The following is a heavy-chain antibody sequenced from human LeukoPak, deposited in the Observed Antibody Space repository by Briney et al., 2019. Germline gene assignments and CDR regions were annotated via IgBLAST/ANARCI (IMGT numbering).Heavy chain of an antibody. Sequence: GESLKISCKGSGYSFTSYWIGWVRQMPGKGLEWMGIIYPGDSDTRYSPSFQGQVTISADTSISTAYLQWSSLKASDTAMYYSARHWVPGTTSAYYYYGMDVWGQGTTVTVSS. CDR3: ARHWVPGTTSAYYYYGMDV. V-gene: IGHV5-51*01. D-gene: IGHD1-7*01. CDR1: GYSFTSYW. CDR2: IYPGDSDT. J-gene: IGHJ6*02.